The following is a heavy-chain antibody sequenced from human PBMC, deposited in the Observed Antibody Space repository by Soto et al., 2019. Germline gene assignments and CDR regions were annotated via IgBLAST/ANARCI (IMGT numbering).Heavy chain of an antibody. CDR1: GRSLRAPDW. CDR2: VHISGHS. CDR3: ARVRQGCSANNCYFDP. J-gene: IGHJ5*01. Sequence: PSETLSPTSTLSGRSLRAPDWWNCVRPSPDKGLEWIAEVHISGHSNYNPSLMSRVSVSIDSSKNQFYLNLNPVTAADTAIYYCARVRQGCSANNCYFDPWGQGTQVTVSS. D-gene: IGHD1-1*01. V-gene: IGHV4-4*02.